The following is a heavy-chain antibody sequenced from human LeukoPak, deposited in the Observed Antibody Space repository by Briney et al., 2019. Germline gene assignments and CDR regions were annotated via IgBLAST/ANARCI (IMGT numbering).Heavy chain of an antibody. D-gene: IGHD3-22*01. J-gene: IGHJ6*03. CDR2: IYYSGST. Sequence: PSETLSLTCTVSGGSISSYYWSWIRQPPGKGLEWIGYIYYSGSTNYSPSLKSRVTISVDTSKNQFFLKLRSVSAADTAVYYCARGTYYYDSSGYSYYDYYYMDVWGKGTTVTISS. CDR1: GGSISSYY. V-gene: IGHV4-59*01. CDR3: ARGTYYYDSSGYSYYDYYYMDV.